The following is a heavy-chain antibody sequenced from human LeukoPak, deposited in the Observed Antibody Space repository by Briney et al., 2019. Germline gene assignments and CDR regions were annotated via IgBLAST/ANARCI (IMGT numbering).Heavy chain of an antibody. D-gene: IGHD3-22*01. V-gene: IGHV4-59*01. Sequence: SETLSLTCTVPGGSISSYYWSWIRQPPGKGLEWIGYIYYSGSTNYNPSLKSRVTISVDTSKNQFSLKLSSVTAADTAVYYCARVSDYDSSGYAPWGQGTLVTVSS. CDR1: GGSISSYY. CDR3: ARVSDYDSSGYAP. J-gene: IGHJ5*02. CDR2: IYYSGST.